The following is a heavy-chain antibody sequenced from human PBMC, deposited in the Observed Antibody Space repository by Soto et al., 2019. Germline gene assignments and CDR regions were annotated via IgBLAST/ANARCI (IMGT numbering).Heavy chain of an antibody. V-gene: IGHV4-34*01. Sequence: SETLSLTCAVYGGSFSGYYWSWIRQPPGKGLEWIGEINHSGSTNYNPSLKSRVTISVDTSKNQFSLKLSSVTAADTAVYYCARGRIAAAGIYYYYYYGMDVWGQGTTVTVSS. CDR2: INHSGST. D-gene: IGHD6-13*01. CDR3: ARGRIAAAGIYYYYYYGMDV. J-gene: IGHJ6*02. CDR1: GGSFSGYY.